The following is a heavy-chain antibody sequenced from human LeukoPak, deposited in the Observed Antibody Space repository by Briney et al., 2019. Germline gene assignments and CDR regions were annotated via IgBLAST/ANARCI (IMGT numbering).Heavy chain of an antibody. CDR1: GFTFSSYW. J-gene: IGHJ4*02. D-gene: IGHD3-22*01. Sequence: GGSLRLSCAASGFTFSSYWMSWVRQAPGKGLEWVANIKQDATEQYYVESAKGRFTISRDNTKNSLYLQVNSLRAEDTAVYYCAILREGYYYDSSGDHFDYWGQGTLVTVSS. CDR3: AILREGYYYDSSGDHFDY. V-gene: IGHV3-7*01. CDR2: IKQDATEQ.